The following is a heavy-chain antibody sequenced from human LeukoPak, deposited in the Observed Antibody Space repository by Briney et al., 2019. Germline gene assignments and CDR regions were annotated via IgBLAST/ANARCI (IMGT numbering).Heavy chain of an antibody. CDR1: GTYW. D-gene: IGHD2/OR15-2a*01. V-gene: IGHV3-74*01. CDR2: INSDGGWT. J-gene: IGHJ4*02. Sequence: PSGGSLRLSCAASGTYWMHWVRQAPGKGLVWVSHINSDGGWTGYADSVKGRFTISKDNAKNTVSLQMNNLRAEDTAVYYCVTFYETYWGRGTLVTVSS. CDR3: VTFYETY.